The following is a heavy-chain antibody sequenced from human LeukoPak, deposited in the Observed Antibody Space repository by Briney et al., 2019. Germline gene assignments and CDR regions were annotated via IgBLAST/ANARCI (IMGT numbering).Heavy chain of an antibody. J-gene: IGHJ6*03. CDR1: GFTFSSYS. Sequence: GGSLRLSCAASGFTFSSYSMNWVRQAPGKGLEWVSSISSSSSYIYYADSVKGRFTISRDNAKNSLYLQMNSLRAEDTAVYYCARAGERTGTTTYYYYYMDVWGKGTTVTVSS. D-gene: IGHD1-1*01. CDR3: ARAGERTGTTTYYYYYMDV. CDR2: ISSSSSYI. V-gene: IGHV3-21*01.